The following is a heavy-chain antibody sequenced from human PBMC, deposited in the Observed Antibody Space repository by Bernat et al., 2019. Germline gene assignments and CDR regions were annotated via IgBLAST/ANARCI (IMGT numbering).Heavy chain of an antibody. Sequence: QLQLQESGPGLVKPSETLSLTCTVSGGSISSSSYYWGWIRQPPGMGLEWIGSIYYSGSTYYNPSLKSRVTISVDTSKNQFSLKLSSVTAADTAVYYCARHLVYCSSTSCSHNWFDPWGQGTLVTVSS. J-gene: IGHJ5*02. D-gene: IGHD2-2*01. CDR1: GGSISSSSYY. CDR2: IYYSGST. CDR3: ARHLVYCSSTSCSHNWFDP. V-gene: IGHV4-39*01.